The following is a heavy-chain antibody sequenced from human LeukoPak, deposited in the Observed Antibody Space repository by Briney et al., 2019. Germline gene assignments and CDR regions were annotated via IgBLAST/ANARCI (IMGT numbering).Heavy chain of an antibody. V-gene: IGHV3-48*02. Sequence: PGGSLRLSCAASGFTLSSYGMNWVRQAPGKGLEWISFITSSSSTIYYADSVKGRFTISRDNAKNSLYLQMNSLRDEDTAVYYCARGRTSSWYFDYWGQGTLVTVSS. CDR3: ARGRTSSWYFDY. CDR1: GFTLSSYG. D-gene: IGHD6-13*01. J-gene: IGHJ4*02. CDR2: ITSSSSTI.